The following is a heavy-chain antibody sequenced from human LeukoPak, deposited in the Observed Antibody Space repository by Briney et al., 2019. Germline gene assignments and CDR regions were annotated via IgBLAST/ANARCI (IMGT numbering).Heavy chain of an antibody. Sequence: PSETLSLTCTVSGGSISSSSYYWGWIRQPPGKGLEWIGSIYYSGSTYYNPSLKSRVTISVDTSKNQFSLKLSSVTAADTAVYYCARHVYEWELRDELDYWGQGTLVTVSS. CDR2: IYYSGST. CDR3: ARHVYEWELRDELDY. V-gene: IGHV4-39*01. D-gene: IGHD1-26*01. J-gene: IGHJ4*02. CDR1: GGSISSSSYY.